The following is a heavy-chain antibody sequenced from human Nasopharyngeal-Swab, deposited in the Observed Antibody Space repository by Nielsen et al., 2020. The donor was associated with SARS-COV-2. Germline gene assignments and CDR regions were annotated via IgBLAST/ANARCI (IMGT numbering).Heavy chain of an antibody. D-gene: IGHD2-2*01. CDR3: ARGDLVVVPSPILGLGPFFYYFYLDV. V-gene: IGHV4-4*02. CDR2: VSHSGSI. CDR1: GGSVSSNDW. J-gene: IGHJ6*03. Sequence: SETLSLTCAVSGGSVSSNDWWTWVRQSPGKGLVWIGEVSHSGSINYNPSLKSRVTLSMDKSKRQFSLRLTSVSAADTAVYFCARGDLVVVPSPILGLGPFFYYFYLDVWGKGTTVTVSS.